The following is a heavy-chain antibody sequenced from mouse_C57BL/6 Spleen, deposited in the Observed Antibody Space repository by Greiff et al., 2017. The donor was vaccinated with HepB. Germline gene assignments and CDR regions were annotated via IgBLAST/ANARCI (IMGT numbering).Heavy chain of an antibody. Sequence: QVQLQQSGAELVKPGASVKLSCKASGYTFTSYWMQWVKQRPGQGLEWIGEIDPSDSYTNYNQKFKGKATLTVDTSSSTAYMQLSSLTSEDSAVYYCARCDGNLYYFDYWGQGTTLTVSS. V-gene: IGHV1-50*01. CDR3: ARCDGNLYYFDY. J-gene: IGHJ2*01. D-gene: IGHD2-1*01. CDR2: IDPSDSYT. CDR1: GYTFTSYW.